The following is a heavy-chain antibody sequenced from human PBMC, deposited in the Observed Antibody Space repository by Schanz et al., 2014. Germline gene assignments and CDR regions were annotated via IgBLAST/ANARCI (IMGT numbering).Heavy chain of an antibody. V-gene: IGHV3-15*01. J-gene: IGHJ5*02. CDR2: IKSNTDGGTT. Sequence: EVEQVESGGGLVKPGGSLRLSCVVSGFTFTNAWMSWVRQAPGKGLEWVGRIKSNTDGGTTDYATPVKGRFTISRDDSKNTLYLQMNSLKSEDTAVYYCTSMATIPRNWFDPWGQGTLVTVSS. CDR3: TSMATIPRNWFDP. D-gene: IGHD2-2*02. CDR1: GFTFTNAW.